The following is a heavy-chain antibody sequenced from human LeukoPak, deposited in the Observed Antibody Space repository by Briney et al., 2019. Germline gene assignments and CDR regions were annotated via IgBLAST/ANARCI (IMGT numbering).Heavy chain of an antibody. CDR2: IYYSGST. J-gene: IGHJ6*03. D-gene: IGHD2-15*01. CDR1: GGSISSSSYY. Sequence: SETLSLTCTVSGGSISSSSYYWGWIRQPPGKGLEWIGSIYYSGSTNYNPSLKSRVTMSVDTSKNLFSLNLTSVTAADTAVYYCARDGGYCSGVTCYNHYYYMDVWGKGTTVTISS. CDR3: ARDGGYCSGVTCYNHYYYMDV. V-gene: IGHV4-39*07.